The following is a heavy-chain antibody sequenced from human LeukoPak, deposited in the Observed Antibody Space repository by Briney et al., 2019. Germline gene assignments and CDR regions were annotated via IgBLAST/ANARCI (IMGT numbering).Heavy chain of an antibody. Sequence: GGSLRLSCTASGFTFSDYYMSWIRQTPGKGLEWVANIKTDGSQIYYVDSVKGRFTISRDNAKNSLYLQMNSLRAEDTAVYYCAKDQIIAAAGLFDYWGQGTLVTVSS. CDR1: GFTFSDYY. J-gene: IGHJ4*02. V-gene: IGHV3-7*01. D-gene: IGHD6-13*01. CDR3: AKDQIIAAAGLFDY. CDR2: IKTDGSQI.